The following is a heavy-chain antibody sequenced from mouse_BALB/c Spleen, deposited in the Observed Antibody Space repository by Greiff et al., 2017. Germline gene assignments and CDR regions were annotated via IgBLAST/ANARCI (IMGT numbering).Heavy chain of an antibody. CDR1: GFTFSSYG. CDR3: ARQPDGYYPLFDY. J-gene: IGHJ2*01. D-gene: IGHD2-3*01. V-gene: IGHV5-6*01. Sequence: EVHLVESGGDLVKPGGSLKLSCAASGFTFSSYGMSWVRQTPDKRLEWVATISSGGSYTYYPDSVKGRFTISRDNAKNTLYLQMSSLKSEDTAMYYCARQPDGYYPLFDYWGQGTTLTVSS. CDR2: ISSGGSYT.